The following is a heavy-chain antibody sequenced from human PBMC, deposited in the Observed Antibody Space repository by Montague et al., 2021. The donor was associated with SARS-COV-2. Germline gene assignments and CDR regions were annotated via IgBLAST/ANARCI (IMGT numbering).Heavy chain of an antibody. D-gene: IGHD1-7*01. Sequence: SLRLSCAASGFSFSSYNMNWVRQAPGKGLEWVSSISNTSKYIYYADSVKDRFTISRDNAKNSLYLQMNSLRAEDTAIYYCARNWNYGWAFDIWGQGTMVAVSS. V-gene: IGHV3-21*01. J-gene: IGHJ3*02. CDR1: GFSFSSYN. CDR2: ISNTSKYI. CDR3: ARNWNYGWAFDI.